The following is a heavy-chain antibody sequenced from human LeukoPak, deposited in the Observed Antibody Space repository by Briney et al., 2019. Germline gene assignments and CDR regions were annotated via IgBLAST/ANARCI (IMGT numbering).Heavy chain of an antibody. J-gene: IGHJ3*02. Sequence: GGSLRLSCTASGFTFDDYAMTWVRQVPGKGLEWVSGINWNGDRINYGDSVKGRFTISRDNAKNSLYLQINSLRAEDTALYYFARGSYGDNFALDMWGQGTMVTVSS. CDR1: GFTFDDYA. CDR2: INWNGDRI. D-gene: IGHD4-17*01. V-gene: IGHV3-20*04. CDR3: ARGSYGDNFALDM.